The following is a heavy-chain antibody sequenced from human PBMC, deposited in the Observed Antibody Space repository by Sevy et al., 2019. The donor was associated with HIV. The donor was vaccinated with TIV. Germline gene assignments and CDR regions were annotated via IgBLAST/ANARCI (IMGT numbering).Heavy chain of an antibody. CDR3: ARDGNSSSWLYYFDY. Sequence: ASVKVSCKASGGTFSSYAISWVRQAPGQGLEWMGGIIPIFGTANYAQKFQGRVTITADESTSTAYMELSSLRSEDTAMYYCARDGNSSSWLYYFDYWGQGTLVTVSS. V-gene: IGHV1-69*13. J-gene: IGHJ4*02. CDR1: GGTFSSYA. CDR2: IIPIFGTA. D-gene: IGHD6-13*01.